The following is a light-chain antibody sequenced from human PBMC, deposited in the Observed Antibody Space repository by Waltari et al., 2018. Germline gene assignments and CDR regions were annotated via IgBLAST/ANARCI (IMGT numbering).Light chain of an antibody. J-gene: IGLJ1*01. CDR1: SLRSHF. CDR2: GQN. CDR3: NCRDTSGNHYV. Sequence: SSEVTQHPSVSVALGQTVRITCQGDSLRSHFARWYQQMPGQAPILVIDGQNARPSGIPDRFAGSASGDTASLTITGVQAEDEADYYCNCRDTSGNHYVFGPGTKVTVL. V-gene: IGLV3-19*01.